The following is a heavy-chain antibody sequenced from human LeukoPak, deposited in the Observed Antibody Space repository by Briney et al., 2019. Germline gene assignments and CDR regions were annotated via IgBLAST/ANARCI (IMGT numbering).Heavy chain of an antibody. Sequence: SETLSLTCTVSGGSISTSNYYWGWIRQPPGKGLEWIGNIFYSGSTYYSPSLKSRVTISLDTSRNQFSLKLSSVTAADTAVYYCARVTRRYFDWSPRGGFDPWGQGTLVTVSS. CDR1: GGSISTSNYY. D-gene: IGHD3-9*01. V-gene: IGHV4-39*07. J-gene: IGHJ5*02. CDR3: ARVTRRYFDWSPRGGFDP. CDR2: IFYSGST.